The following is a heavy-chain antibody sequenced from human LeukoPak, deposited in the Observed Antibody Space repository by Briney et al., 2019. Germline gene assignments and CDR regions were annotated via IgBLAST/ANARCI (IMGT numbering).Heavy chain of an antibody. D-gene: IGHD1-26*01. CDR3: ARVGVARELERFDP. J-gene: IGHJ5*02. Sequence: ASVKVSCKASGGTFSSYTINWVRQAPGQGLEWMGIINPSGGSTSYAQKFQGRVTMTRDMSTSTVYMELSSLRSEDTAVYYCARVGVARELERFDPWGQGTLVTVSS. V-gene: IGHV1-46*01. CDR2: INPSGGST. CDR1: GGTFSSYT.